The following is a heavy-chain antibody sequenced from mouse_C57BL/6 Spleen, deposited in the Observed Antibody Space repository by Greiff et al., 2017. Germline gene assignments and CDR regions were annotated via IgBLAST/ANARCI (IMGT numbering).Heavy chain of an antibody. J-gene: IGHJ4*01. D-gene: IGHD1-1*01. CDR3: ARHGSSTFYAVDY. Sequence: QVQLQQPGAELVRPGSSVKLSCKASGYTFTSYWMHWVKQRPIQGLEWIGNIDPSDSETHYNQKFKDKATLTVDKSSSTAYMQLSRLTSEDSAVYYCARHGSSTFYAVDYWGQGTSVTVSS. CDR2: IDPSDSET. CDR1: GYTFTSYW. V-gene: IGHV1-52*01.